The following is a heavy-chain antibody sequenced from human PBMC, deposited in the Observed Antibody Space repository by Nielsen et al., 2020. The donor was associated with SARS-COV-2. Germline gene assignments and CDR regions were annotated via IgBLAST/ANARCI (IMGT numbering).Heavy chain of an antibody. CDR1: GDSFINYP. CDR2: IIPLLGTP. Sequence: SVKVSCKASGDSFINYPVSWVRQAPGQGLEWMGRIIPLLGTPDYAQSFQARVTITADESTSTVYMDLRSLQPEDTAVYYCAREGPDSSPYFPFWGQGTLVIVSS. CDR3: AREGPDSSPYFPF. J-gene: IGHJ4*02. V-gene: IGHV1-69*13. D-gene: IGHD3-9*01.